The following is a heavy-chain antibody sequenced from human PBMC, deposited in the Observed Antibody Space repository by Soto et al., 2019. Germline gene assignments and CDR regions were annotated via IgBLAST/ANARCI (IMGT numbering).Heavy chain of an antibody. J-gene: IGHJ3*02. CDR1: GYTFTSYY. CDR2: INPSGGST. Sequence: QVQLVQSGAEVKKPGASVKVSCKASGYTFTSYYMHWVRQAPGQGLEWMGIINPSGGSTSYAQKFQGRVTMTSDTSTSTVYMELSSLRSEDTAVYYCARGSKLNYYDSSGYYSNIWGQGTMVTVSS. CDR3: ARGSKLNYYDSSGYYSNI. V-gene: IGHV1-46*01. D-gene: IGHD3-22*01.